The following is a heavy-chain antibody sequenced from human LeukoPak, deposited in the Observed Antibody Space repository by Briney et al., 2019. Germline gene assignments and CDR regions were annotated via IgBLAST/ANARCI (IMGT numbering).Heavy chain of an antibody. J-gene: IGHJ6*02. Sequence: GGSLRLSCAASGFTISSYSMNWVRQAPGKGLEWVSSISSSSSYIYYADSVKGRFTISRDNAKNSLYLQMNSLRAEDTAVYYCARGPGGGSDGMDVWGQGTTVTVSS. V-gene: IGHV3-21*01. CDR3: ARGPGGGSDGMDV. CDR2: ISSSSSYI. D-gene: IGHD1-26*01. CDR1: GFTISSYS.